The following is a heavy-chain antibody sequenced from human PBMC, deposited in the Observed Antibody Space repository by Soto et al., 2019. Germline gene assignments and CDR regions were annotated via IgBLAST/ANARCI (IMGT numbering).Heavy chain of an antibody. CDR2: IFHIGHT. CDR3: ARREYGMDV. CDR1: GGSITSSHW. V-gene: IGHV4-4*02. Sequence: QVQLQESGPGLVKPSGTLSLTCVVYGGSITSSHWWSWVRQTPGKGLEWIGEIFHIGHTNYNPSLKGRVTISLDQSKNQFSLKMTSMTAADTAVFYCARREYGMDVWGQGTTVTVSS. J-gene: IGHJ6*02.